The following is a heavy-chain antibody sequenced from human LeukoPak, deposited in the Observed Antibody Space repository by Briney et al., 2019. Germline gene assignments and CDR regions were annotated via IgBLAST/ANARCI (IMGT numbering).Heavy chain of an antibody. Sequence: PGGSLRLSCAASGFTFSDYYMSWIRLAPGKGLEWVSYVSSSGSTIYYADSVKGRFTISRDNAKNSLYLQMNSLRAEDTAVYYYARDLIVVVPADLRHYYYGMDAWGQGTTVTVSS. CDR2: VSSSGSTI. CDR3: ARDLIVVVPADLRHYYYGMDA. D-gene: IGHD2-2*01. V-gene: IGHV3-11*01. CDR1: GFTFSDYY. J-gene: IGHJ6*02.